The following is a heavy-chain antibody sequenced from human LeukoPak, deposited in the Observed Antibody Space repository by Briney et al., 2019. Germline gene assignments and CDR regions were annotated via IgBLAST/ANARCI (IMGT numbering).Heavy chain of an antibody. V-gene: IGHV4-59*01. CDR3: TRSLGVAIHGRMDV. J-gene: IGHJ6*02. CDR2: IYYTGST. Sequence: SETLSLTCTVSGGSISSYHWSWIRQPPGKGLEWIGHIYYTGSTNYNPSLKSRVTISLDTSKNQFSLKLSSVTAADTAVYYCTRSLGVAIHGRMDVWGQGTTVTVSS. D-gene: IGHD3-3*01. CDR1: GGSISSYH.